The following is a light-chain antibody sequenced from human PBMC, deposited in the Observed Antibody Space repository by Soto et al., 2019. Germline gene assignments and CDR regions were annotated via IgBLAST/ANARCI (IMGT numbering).Light chain of an antibody. Sequence: QSALTQPPSASGSPGQSVTISCTGTSRDVGGYNYVSWYQQHPGKAPKLMIYEVTKRPSGVPARFSGYRSGNTASLTVSGLQADDEADYYCASYVAGNNLVFGGGTKLTVL. CDR2: EVT. V-gene: IGLV2-8*01. CDR3: ASYVAGNNLV. J-gene: IGLJ3*02. CDR1: SRDVGGYNY.